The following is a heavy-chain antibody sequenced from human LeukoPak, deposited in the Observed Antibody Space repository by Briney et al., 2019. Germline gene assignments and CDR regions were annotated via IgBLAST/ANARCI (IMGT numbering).Heavy chain of an antibody. D-gene: IGHD3-3*01. J-gene: IGHJ3*02. CDR3: ARHLPLRDFWSGHSHDAFDI. CDR2: IYYSGST. V-gene: IGHV4-39*01. CDR1: GGSISSSSYY. Sequence: PSETLSLTCTVSGGSISSSSYYWGWIRQPPGKGLEWIGSIYYSGSTYYNPSLKSRVTISVDTSKNQFSLKLSSVTAADTAVYYCARHLPLRDFWSGHSHDAFDIWGQGTMVTVSS.